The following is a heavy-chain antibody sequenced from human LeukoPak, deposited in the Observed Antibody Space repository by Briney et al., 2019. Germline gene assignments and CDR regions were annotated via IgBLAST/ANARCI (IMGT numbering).Heavy chain of an antibody. Sequence: GGSLRLSCAASGFTFSSYSMNWVRQAPGKGLEWVSSISSSSSYIYYADSVKGRFTISRDNAKNSLYLQMNSLRAEDTAVYYCARSSSRYSSGGSCYSGVLGYFDYWGQGTLVSVSS. CDR1: GFTFSSYS. V-gene: IGHV3-21*01. J-gene: IGHJ4*02. CDR3: ARSSSRYSSGGSCYSGVLGYFDY. CDR2: ISSSSSYI. D-gene: IGHD2-15*01.